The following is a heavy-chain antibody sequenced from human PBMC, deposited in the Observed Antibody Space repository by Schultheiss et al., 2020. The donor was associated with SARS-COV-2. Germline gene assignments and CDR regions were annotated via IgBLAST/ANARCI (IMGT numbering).Heavy chain of an antibody. Sequence: SETLSLTCTVSGGSISSYYWSWIRQPPGKGLEWIGYIYYSGSTNYNPSLKSRVTISVDTSKNQFSLKLSSVTAADTAVYYCARGHNMTYYFDYWGQGTLVTVSS. CDR3: ARGHNMTYYFDY. CDR2: IYYSGST. D-gene: IGHD2/OR15-2a*01. J-gene: IGHJ4*02. CDR1: GGSISSYY. V-gene: IGHV4-59*01.